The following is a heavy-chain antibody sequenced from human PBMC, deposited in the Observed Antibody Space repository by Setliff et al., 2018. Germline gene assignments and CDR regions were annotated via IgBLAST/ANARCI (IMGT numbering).Heavy chain of an antibody. CDR1: GYTFNNYA. V-gene: IGHV7-4-1*02. Sequence: ASVKDSCKASGYTFNNYAINWVRQAPGQGLEWMGWINTDTGNPTSAQGFTGRFVFSLDTSVSTAYLQISSLKAEDTALYYCARVGTGSLLDYWGQGTLVTVSS. J-gene: IGHJ4*02. CDR2: INTDTGNP. D-gene: IGHD1-1*01. CDR3: ARVGTGSLLDY.